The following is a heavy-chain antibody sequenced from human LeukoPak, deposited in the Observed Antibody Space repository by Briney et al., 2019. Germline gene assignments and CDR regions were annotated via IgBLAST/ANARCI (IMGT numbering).Heavy chain of an antibody. Sequence: KPSETLSLTCAVYGGSFSGYYWSWIRQPPGKGLEWIGEINHSGSTNYNPSLKSRVTISVDTSKNQFSLKLSSVTAADTAVYYCARLYYDILTGYYQDYWGQGTRVTVSS. CDR1: GGSFSGYY. CDR2: INHSGST. V-gene: IGHV4-34*01. J-gene: IGHJ4*02. D-gene: IGHD3-9*01. CDR3: ARLYYDILTGYYQDY.